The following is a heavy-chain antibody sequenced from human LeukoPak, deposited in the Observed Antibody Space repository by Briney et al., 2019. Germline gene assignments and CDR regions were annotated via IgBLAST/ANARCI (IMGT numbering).Heavy chain of an antibody. J-gene: IGHJ4*02. D-gene: IGHD3-10*02. Sequence: PGGSLRLSCAASGFTFSDYYMSWIRQAPGKGLEWVPYISSSGSTIYYADSVKGRFTISRDNAKNSLYLQMNSLRAEDTAVYYCARTVRGVQNYYFDYWGQGTLVTVSS. CDR2: ISSSGSTI. CDR3: ARTVRGVQNYYFDY. V-gene: IGHV3-11*01. CDR1: GFTFSDYY.